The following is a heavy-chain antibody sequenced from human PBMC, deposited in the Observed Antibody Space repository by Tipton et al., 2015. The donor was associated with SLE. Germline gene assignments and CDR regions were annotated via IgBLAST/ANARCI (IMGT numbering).Heavy chain of an antibody. V-gene: IGHV4-59*12. CDR1: GGSISSYY. Sequence: TLSLTCNVSGGSISSYYWSWIRQPPGKGLEWIGYIYYSGSTYYNPSLKSRVTISVDTSKNQFSLKLSSVTAADTAVYYCARVKGVRGWFDPWGQGTLGTVSS. D-gene: IGHD3-10*01. CDR3: ARVKGVRGWFDP. J-gene: IGHJ5*02. CDR2: IYYSGST.